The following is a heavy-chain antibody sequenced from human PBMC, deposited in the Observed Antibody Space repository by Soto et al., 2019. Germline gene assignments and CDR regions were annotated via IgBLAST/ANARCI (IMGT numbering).Heavy chain of an antibody. CDR2: TYYRSKWYN. V-gene: IGHV6-1*01. CDR1: GDSVSSNSAA. J-gene: IGHJ4*02. CDR3: ASYSSSVAGSTPEYYFDY. Sequence: PSQTLSLPCALSGDSVSSNSAAWNWIRQSPSRGLEWLGRTYYRSKWYNDYAVSVKSRITINPDTSKNQFSLQLNSVTPEDTAVYYCASYSSSVAGSTPEYYFDYWGQGTLVTVSS. D-gene: IGHD6-6*01.